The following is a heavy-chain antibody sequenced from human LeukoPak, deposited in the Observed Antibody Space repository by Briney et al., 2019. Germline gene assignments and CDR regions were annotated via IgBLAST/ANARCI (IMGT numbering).Heavy chain of an antibody. CDR2: IYYSGST. CDR1: GGSISSGGYS. Sequence: SQTLSLTCAVSGGSISSGGYSWSWIRQPPGKGLEWIGYIYYSGSTYYNPSLKSRVTISVDTSKNQFSLRLSSVTAADTAVYYCARVTGYMIEDYFDYWGQGTLVTVSS. D-gene: IGHD3-22*01. V-gene: IGHV4-30-4*07. CDR3: ARVTGYMIEDYFDY. J-gene: IGHJ4*02.